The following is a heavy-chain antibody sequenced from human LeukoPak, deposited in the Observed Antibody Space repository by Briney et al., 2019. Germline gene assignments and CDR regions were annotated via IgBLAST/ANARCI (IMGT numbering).Heavy chain of an antibody. CDR2: VYTSGST. D-gene: IGHD3-16*01. V-gene: IGHV4-4*07. J-gene: IGHJ5*02. Sequence: SETLSLTCTVSGDSISGYYWSWLRQPAGKGLEWLGRVYTSGSTNYNPSLKSRVTMSIDTSKNQFSLNLSSVTAADTAVYYCAKSPSGRGGYNWFDPWGQGTLVTVSS. CDR1: GDSISGYY. CDR3: AKSPSGRGGYNWFDP.